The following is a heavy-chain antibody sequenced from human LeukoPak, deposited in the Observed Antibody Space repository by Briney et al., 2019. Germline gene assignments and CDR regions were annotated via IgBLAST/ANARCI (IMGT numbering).Heavy chain of an antibody. D-gene: IGHD2-15*01. CDR3: ARDGYCSGGSCYSDY. Sequence: GASVKVSCKASGYTFTGYYKHWVRQAPGQGLEWMGWINPNSGGTNYAQKFQGRVTMTRDTSISTAYMELSRLRSEDTAVYYCARDGYCSGGSCYSDYWGQGTLVTVSS. CDR2: INPNSGGT. J-gene: IGHJ4*02. CDR1: GYTFTGYY. V-gene: IGHV1-2*02.